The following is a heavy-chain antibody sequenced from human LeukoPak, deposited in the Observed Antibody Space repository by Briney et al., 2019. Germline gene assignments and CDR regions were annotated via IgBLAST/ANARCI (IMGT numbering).Heavy chain of an antibody. CDR2: INPNSGGT. V-gene: IGHV1-2*02. D-gene: IGHD5-12*01. CDR3: ARGFSATITYLWYYYYLDV. Sequence: GASVKVSCKASGYTFTGYYMHWVRQAPGQGLEWMGWINPNSGGTNYAQKFQGRVTMTRDTSISTAYMELSRLRYDDTAVYYCARGFSATITYLWYYYYLDVWGKGTTVTVSS. CDR1: GYTFTGYY. J-gene: IGHJ6*03.